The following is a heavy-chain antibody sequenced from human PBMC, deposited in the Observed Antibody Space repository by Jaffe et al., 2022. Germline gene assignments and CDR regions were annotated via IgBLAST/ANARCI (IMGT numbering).Heavy chain of an antibody. V-gene: IGHV4-38-2*01. J-gene: IGHJ4*02. CDR1: GYSISSGYY. CDR2: INNGGNT. Sequence: QVQLQESGPGLVKPSETLSLTCAVSGYSISSGYYWGWIRQTPGKGLEWIGYINNGGNTYFNDSLKSRVTISLDKSRNQFSLKLTSVIATDTAIYYCARVSGQHMVGRWGQGIRVTVSS. CDR3: ARVSGQHMVGR. D-gene: IGHD3-10*01.